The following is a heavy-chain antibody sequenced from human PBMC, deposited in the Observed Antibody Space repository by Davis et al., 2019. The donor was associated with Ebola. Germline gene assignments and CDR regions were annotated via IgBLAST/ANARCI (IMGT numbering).Heavy chain of an antibody. J-gene: IGHJ4*02. V-gene: IGHV1-8*02. CDR1: GYTFTSYY. CDR3: ARSRYCSGGSCYAPPNY. Sequence: AASVKVSCKASGYTFTSYYMHWVRQAPGQGLEWMGWMNPNSGNTGYAQKFQGRVTMTRNTSISTAYMELSSLRSEDTAVYYCARSRYCSGGSCYAPPNYWGQGTLVTVSS. CDR2: MNPNSGNT. D-gene: IGHD2-15*01.